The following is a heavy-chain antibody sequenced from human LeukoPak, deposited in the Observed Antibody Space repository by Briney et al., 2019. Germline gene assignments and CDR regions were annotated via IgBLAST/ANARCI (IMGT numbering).Heavy chain of an antibody. V-gene: IGHV3-23*01. D-gene: IGHD3-10*01. CDR3: AKAESGVYYYYYMDV. CDR2: ISGSGGST. CDR1: GFTISSYA. J-gene: IGHJ6*03. Sequence: GGSLRLSCAASGFTISSYAMGWVRQAPGKGLERVSAISGSGGSTYHADSVKGRFTISRDNSKNTLYLQMNSLRADDRAVYYFAKAESGVYYYYYMDVWGKGTTVTVSS.